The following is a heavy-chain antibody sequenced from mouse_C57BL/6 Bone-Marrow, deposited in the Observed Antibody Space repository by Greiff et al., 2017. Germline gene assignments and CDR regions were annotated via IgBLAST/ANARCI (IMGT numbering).Heavy chain of an antibody. CDR3: ARRGTSWYFDV. J-gene: IGHJ1*03. Sequence: EVKLMESGGDLVKPGGSLKLSCAASGFTFSSYGMSWVRQTPDKRLEWVATISSGGSYTYYPDSVKGRFTISRDNAKNTLDLQMSSLKSEDTAMYYCARRGTSWYFDVWGTGTTVTVSS. CDR1: GFTFSSYG. CDR2: ISSGGSYT. D-gene: IGHD3-3*01. V-gene: IGHV5-6*02.